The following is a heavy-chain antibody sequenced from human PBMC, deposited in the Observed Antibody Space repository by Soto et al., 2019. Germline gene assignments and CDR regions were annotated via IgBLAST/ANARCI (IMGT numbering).Heavy chain of an antibody. V-gene: IGHV3-21*01. J-gene: IGHJ3*02. D-gene: IGHD6-13*01. Sequence: LRLSCAASGFTFISYSMNWVRQAPGKGLEWVSSISSSSSYIYYADSVKGRFTISRDNAKNSLYLQMNSLRAEDTAVYYCARDVYSSSWYGAFDIWGQGTMVTVSS. CDR1: GFTFISYS. CDR3: ARDVYSSSWYGAFDI. CDR2: ISSSSSYI.